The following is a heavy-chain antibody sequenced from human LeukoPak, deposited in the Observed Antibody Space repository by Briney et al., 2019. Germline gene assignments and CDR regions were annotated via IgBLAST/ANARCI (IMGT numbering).Heavy chain of an antibody. D-gene: IGHD4-17*01. CDR2: ISGSGGST. V-gene: IGHV3-23*01. CDR1: GFTFSSYA. Sequence: GGSLRLSCAASGFTFSSYAMSWVRQAPGKELEWVSAISGSGGSTYYADSVKGRFTISRDNSKNTLYLQMNSLRAEDTAVYYCAKDPRTGRYGDSRKVDYFDYWGQGTLVTVSS. CDR3: AKDPRTGRYGDSRKVDYFDY. J-gene: IGHJ4*02.